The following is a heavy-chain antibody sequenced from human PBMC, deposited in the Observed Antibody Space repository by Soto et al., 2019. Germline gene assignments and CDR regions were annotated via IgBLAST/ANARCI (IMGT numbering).Heavy chain of an antibody. CDR1: GGSFSSYY. CDR3: ARGFYYDFWSGGPIGYYYYYYMDV. Sequence: PSETLSLTCTVSGGSFSSYYWSWIRQPPGKGLERIGYIYYSGSTNYNPSLKSRVTISVDTSKNQFSLKLSSVTAADTAVYYCARGFYYDFWSGGPIGYYYYYYMDVWGKGTTVTVSS. D-gene: IGHD3-3*01. J-gene: IGHJ6*03. V-gene: IGHV4-59*01. CDR2: IYYSGST.